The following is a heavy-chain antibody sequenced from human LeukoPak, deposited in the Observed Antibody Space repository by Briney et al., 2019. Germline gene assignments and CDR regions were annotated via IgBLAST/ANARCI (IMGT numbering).Heavy chain of an antibody. CDR2: INPSGCST. D-gene: IGHD3-3*01. CDR1: GYTFTSYY. J-gene: IGHJ4*02. Sequence: ASVKVSCKASGYTFTSYYMHWVRQAPGQGLEWMGIINPSGCSTSYAQKFQGRVTMTRDTSTSTVYMELSSLRSEDTAVYYCARDPSYDFWSGSHFDYWGQGTLVTVSS. CDR3: ARDPSYDFWSGSHFDY. V-gene: IGHV1-46*01.